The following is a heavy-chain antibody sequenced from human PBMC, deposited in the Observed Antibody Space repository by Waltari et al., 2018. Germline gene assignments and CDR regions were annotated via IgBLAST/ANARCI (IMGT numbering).Heavy chain of an antibody. CDR2: IYYSGST. CDR3: ARSKYYYGSGSYWPFDY. V-gene: IGHV4-59*01. CDR1: GGSISSYY. Sequence: QVQLQESGPGLVKPSETLSLTCTVSGGSISSYYWSWIRQPPGKGLDWIGYIYYSGSTNYNPSLKSRVTISVDTSKNQFSLKLSSVTAADTAVYYCARSKYYYGSGSYWPFDYWGQGTLVTVSS. J-gene: IGHJ4*02. D-gene: IGHD3-10*01.